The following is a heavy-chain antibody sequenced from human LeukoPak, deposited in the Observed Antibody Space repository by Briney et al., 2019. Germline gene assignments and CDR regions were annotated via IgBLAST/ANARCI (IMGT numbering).Heavy chain of an antibody. CDR3: ARELPPRNWFDP. V-gene: IGHV3-48*03. D-gene: IGHD5-18*01. J-gene: IGHJ5*02. CDR2: ISSSGSTI. Sequence: GGSLRLSCAASGFTFSSYEMNWVRQAPGKGREWVSYISSSGSTIYYADSVKGRFTISRDNAKNSLYLQMNSLRAEDTAVYYCARELPPRNWFDPWGQGTLVTVSS. CDR1: GFTFSSYE.